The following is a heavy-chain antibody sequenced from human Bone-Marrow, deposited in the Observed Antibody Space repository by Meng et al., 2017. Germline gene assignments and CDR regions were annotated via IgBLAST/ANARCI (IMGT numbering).Heavy chain of an antibody. J-gene: IGHJ4*02. V-gene: IGHV3-23*01. CDR3: AKDPYSSSWYSALSDY. D-gene: IGHD6-13*01. CDR2: ISGSGGST. CDR1: GFTFSSYA. Sequence: GESLKISCAASGFTFSSYAMSWVRQAPGKGLEWVSAISGSGGSTYYADSVKGRFTISRDNSKNTLYLQMNSLRAKDTAVYYCAKDPYSSSWYSALSDYWGQGTLVTVSS.